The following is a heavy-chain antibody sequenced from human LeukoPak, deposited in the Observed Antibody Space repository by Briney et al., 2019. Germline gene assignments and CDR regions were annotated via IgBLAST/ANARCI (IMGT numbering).Heavy chain of an antibody. D-gene: IGHD3-22*01. V-gene: IGHV3-30-3*01. J-gene: IGHJ3*02. CDR2: ISYDGSDK. Sequence: PGRSLRLSCAASGFSFRSYAMHWVHQAPGKGLEWVAVISYDGSDKYYADSVKGRFTISRDNSKNNLYLQLSSLRAEDTAVYYCTRSMIVVTKDDAFDIWGQGTLVTVSS. CDR1: GFSFRSYA. CDR3: TRSMIVVTKDDAFDI.